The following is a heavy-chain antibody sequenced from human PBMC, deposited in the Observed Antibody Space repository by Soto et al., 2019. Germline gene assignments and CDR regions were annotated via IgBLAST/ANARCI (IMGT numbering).Heavy chain of an antibody. V-gene: IGHV1-69*13. D-gene: IGHD2-15*01. J-gene: IGHJ4*02. CDR2: IIPIFGTA. CDR3: ARPLVMGAWVLSFDY. Sequence: GASVKVSCKASGGTFSSYAISWVRQAPGQGLEWMGGIIPIFGTANYAQKFQGRVTITADESTSTAYMELSSLRSEDTAVYYCARPLVMGAWVLSFDYWGQGTLVTVSS. CDR1: GGTFSSYA.